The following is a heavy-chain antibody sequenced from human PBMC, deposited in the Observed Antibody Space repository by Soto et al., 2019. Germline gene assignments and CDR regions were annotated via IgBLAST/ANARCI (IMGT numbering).Heavy chain of an antibody. V-gene: IGHV4-4*02. CDR3: APEFSRSSGENWFDP. J-gene: IGHJ5*02. D-gene: IGHD6-6*01. Sequence: SETLSLTCAVSGGSISSSNWWSWVRQPPGKGLEWIGEIYHSGSTNYNPSLMSRVTISVDKSKNQFSLKLSSVTAADTAVYYCAPEFSRSSGENWFDPWGQGTLLTVSS. CDR2: IYHSGST. CDR1: GGSISSSNW.